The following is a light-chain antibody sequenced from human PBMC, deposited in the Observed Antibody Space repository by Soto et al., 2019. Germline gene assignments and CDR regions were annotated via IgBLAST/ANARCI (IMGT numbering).Light chain of an antibody. J-gene: IGLJ1*01. V-gene: IGLV2-8*01. CDR3: SSSGGSPTYV. CDR1: SGDVGGYNY. Sequence: QSALTQSPSASGSPGQSVTISCTGTSGDVGGYNYVSWYQQHPGKAPKLMIYEVSKRPLGVPDRFSGSKSGNTASLTVSGLQAEDEADYYCSSSGGSPTYVFGTGTKVTVL. CDR2: EVS.